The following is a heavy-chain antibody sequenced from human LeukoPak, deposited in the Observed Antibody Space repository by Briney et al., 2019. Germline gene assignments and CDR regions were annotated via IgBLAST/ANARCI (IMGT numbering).Heavy chain of an antibody. CDR1: GGSFSGYY. Sequence: SETLSLTCAVYGGSFSGYYWSWIRQPPGKGLEWIGEINHSGSTNYNPSLKSRVTISVDTSKNQFSLKLSSVTAADTAVYYCARELIVVVPAATGYYYMGVWGKGTTVTVSS. J-gene: IGHJ6*03. CDR3: ARELIVVVPAATGYYYMGV. D-gene: IGHD2-2*01. CDR2: INHSGST. V-gene: IGHV4-34*01.